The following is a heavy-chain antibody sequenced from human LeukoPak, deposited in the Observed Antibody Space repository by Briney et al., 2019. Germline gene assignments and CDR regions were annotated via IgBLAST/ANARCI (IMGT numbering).Heavy chain of an antibody. CDR2: IYYSGST. CDR1: GGSTSSYY. CDR3: ARVTRSGSYYYYYGMDV. V-gene: IGHV4-59*01. D-gene: IGHD1-26*01. Sequence: SETLSLTCTVSGGSTSSYYWSWIRQPPGKGLEWIGYIYYSGSTNYNPSLMSRVTISVDTSKNQFSLKLSSVSAADTAVYYCARVTRSGSYYYYYGMDVWGQGTTVTVSS. J-gene: IGHJ6*02.